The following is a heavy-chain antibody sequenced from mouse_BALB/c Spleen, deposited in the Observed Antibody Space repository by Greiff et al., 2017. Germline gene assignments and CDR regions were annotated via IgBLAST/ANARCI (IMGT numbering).Heavy chain of an antibody. V-gene: IGHV10S3*01. J-gene: IGHJ4*01. CDR2: IRSKSNNYAT. Sequence: EVKLVETGGGLVQPKGSLKLSCAASGFTFNTNAMNWVRQAPGKGLEWVARIRSKSNNYATYYADSVKDRFTISRDDSQSMLYLQMNNLKTEDTAMYYCVREGSYAMDYWGQGTSVTVSS. CDR3: VREGSYAMDY. CDR1: GFTFNTNA.